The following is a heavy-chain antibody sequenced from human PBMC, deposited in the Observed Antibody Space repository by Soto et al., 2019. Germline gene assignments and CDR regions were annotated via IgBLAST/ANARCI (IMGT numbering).Heavy chain of an antibody. CDR3: ARDSGADSSGPSRFYYYYYMDV. D-gene: IGHD6-19*01. V-gene: IGHV1-2*04. J-gene: IGHJ6*03. Sequence: ASVKVSCKASGYTFTGYYMHWVRQAPGQGLEWMGWINPNSGGTNYAQKFQGWVTMTRDTSISTAYMELSRLGSDDTAVYYCARDSGADSSGPSRFYYYYYMDVWGKGTTVTVSS. CDR1: GYTFTGYY. CDR2: INPNSGGT.